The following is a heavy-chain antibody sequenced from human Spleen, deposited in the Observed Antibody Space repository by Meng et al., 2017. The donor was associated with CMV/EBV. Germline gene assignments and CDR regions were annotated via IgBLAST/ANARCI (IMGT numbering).Heavy chain of an antibody. V-gene: IGHV4-61*08. CDR2: IYYSGST. CDR1: GGSISNSDNY. CDR3: ARDHYDFWSGYPYYYYYYGMDV. J-gene: IGHJ6*02. Sequence: SETLSLTCTVSGGSISNSDNYWAWIRQPPGKGLEWIGYIYYSGSTNYNPSLKSRVTISVDTSKNQFSLKLSSVTAADTAVYYCARDHYDFWSGYPYYYYYYGMDVWGQGTTVTVSS. D-gene: IGHD3-3*01.